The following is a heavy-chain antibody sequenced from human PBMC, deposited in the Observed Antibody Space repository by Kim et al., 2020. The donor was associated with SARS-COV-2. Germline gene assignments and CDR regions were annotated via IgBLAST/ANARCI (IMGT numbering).Heavy chain of an antibody. V-gene: IGHV1-69*04. J-gene: IGHJ5*02. Sequence: SVKVSCKASGGTFSSYAISWVRQAPGQGLEWMGRIIPILGIANYAQKFQGRVTITADKSMSTAYMELSSLRSEDTAVYYCARVRQQLVMDWFDPWGQGTLVTVSS. CDR2: IIPILGIA. CDR1: GGTFSSYA. D-gene: IGHD6-13*01. CDR3: ARVRQQLVMDWFDP.